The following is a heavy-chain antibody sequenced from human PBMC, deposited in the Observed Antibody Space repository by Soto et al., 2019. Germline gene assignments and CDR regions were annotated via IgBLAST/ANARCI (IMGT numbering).Heavy chain of an antibody. CDR1: GFTSSSFS. CDR3: AKGSGGYYYEY. J-gene: IGHJ4*02. D-gene: IGHD3-22*01. V-gene: IGHV3-23*01. CDR2: INNSGST. Sequence: GGSLRLSCAASGFTSSSFSMTWVRQAPGKGLEWVSTINNSGSTYYAASVKGSFTIYRDNSKNTVYIKMNSQRAEDTSVYYCAKGSGGYYYEYWGQGTLVTVSS.